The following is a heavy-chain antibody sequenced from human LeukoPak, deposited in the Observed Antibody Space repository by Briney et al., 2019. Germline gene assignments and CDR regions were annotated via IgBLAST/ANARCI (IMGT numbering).Heavy chain of an antibody. J-gene: IGHJ4*02. CDR1: GGSISSGSYY. V-gene: IGHV4-61*02. CDR2: IYTSGST. Sequence: SQTLSLTCTVSGGSISSGSYYWSWIRQPAGKGLEWIGRIYTSGSTNYNPSLKSRVTISVDTSKNQFSLKLSSVTAADTAVYYCARAGLIQLWAWGNFDYWGQGTLVTVSS. CDR3: ARAGLIQLWAWGNFDY. D-gene: IGHD5-18*01.